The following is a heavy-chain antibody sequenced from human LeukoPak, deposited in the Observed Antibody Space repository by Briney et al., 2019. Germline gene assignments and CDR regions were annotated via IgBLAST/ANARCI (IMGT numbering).Heavy chain of an antibody. D-gene: IGHD6-13*01. CDR1: GGSISSYY. CDR2: IYTSGST. J-gene: IGHJ6*03. Sequence: SETLSLTCTVSGGSISSYYWSWIRQPAGKGLEWIGRIYTSGSTNYNPSLKSRVTMSVDTSKNQFSLKLSSVTTADTAVYYCARDQIAAVVLGYYYYMDVWGKGTTVTVSS. CDR3: ARDQIAAVVLGYYYYMDV. V-gene: IGHV4-4*07.